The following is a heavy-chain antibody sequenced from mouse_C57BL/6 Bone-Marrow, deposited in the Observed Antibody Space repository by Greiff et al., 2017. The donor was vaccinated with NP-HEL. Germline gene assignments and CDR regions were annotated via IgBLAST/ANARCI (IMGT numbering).Heavy chain of an antibody. Sequence: VQLQQSGPELVKPGASVKISCKASGYTFTDYYMNWVKQSPGKSLEWIGDINPNNGGTSYNQKFKGKATLTVDKSSSTAYMELRSLTSEDSAVYYCARGKSYDGYPAWFAYWGQGTLVTVSA. D-gene: IGHD2-3*01. CDR2: INPNNGGT. J-gene: IGHJ3*01. CDR1: GYTFTDYY. CDR3: ARGKSYDGYPAWFAY. V-gene: IGHV1-26*01.